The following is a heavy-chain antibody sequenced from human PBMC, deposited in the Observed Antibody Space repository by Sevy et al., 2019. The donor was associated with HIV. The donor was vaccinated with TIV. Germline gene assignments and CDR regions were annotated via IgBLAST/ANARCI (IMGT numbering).Heavy chain of an antibody. CDR1: GFTFSSYA. V-gene: IGHV3-23*01. J-gene: IGHJ6*02. Sequence: GGSLRLSCAASGFTFSSYAMSWVRQAPGKGLEWVSAISGSGGSTYYADSVKGRFTISRDNSKNTLYLQMNSLRAEDTAVYYCAKPEGVISGGYYYYAMEVWGQGTTVTVSS. CDR3: AKPEGVISGGYYYYAMEV. CDR2: ISGSGGST. D-gene: IGHD3-10*01.